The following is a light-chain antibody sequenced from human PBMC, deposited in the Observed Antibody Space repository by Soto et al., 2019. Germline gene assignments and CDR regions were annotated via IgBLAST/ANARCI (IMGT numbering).Light chain of an antibody. Sequence: QSVLTQSPSASASLGASVKLTCTLSSGHSSYAIAWHQQQPEKGPRYLMKLNSDGSHSKGDGLPDRFSGSSSGAERYLTISSLQSEDEADYYCQTWGTGGVVFGGGTKLTVL. V-gene: IGLV4-69*01. CDR1: SGHSSYA. CDR3: QTWGTGGVV. CDR2: LNSDGSH. J-gene: IGLJ2*01.